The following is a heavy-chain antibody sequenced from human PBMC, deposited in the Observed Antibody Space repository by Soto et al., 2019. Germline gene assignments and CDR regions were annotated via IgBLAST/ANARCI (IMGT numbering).Heavy chain of an antibody. D-gene: IGHD2-2*01. J-gene: IGHJ3*02. CDR1: GGSFSGYY. CDR3: ASSHPDCSSTSCYLDAFAI. CDR2: INHSGST. V-gene: IGHV4-34*01. Sequence: QVQLQQWGAGLLKPSETLSLTCAVYGGSFSGYYWSWIRQPPVKGLEWIGEINHSGSTNYNPSLKSRVTISVDTSKNQFSLKLSSVTAADTAVYYCASSHPDCSSTSCYLDAFAIWGQGTMVTVS.